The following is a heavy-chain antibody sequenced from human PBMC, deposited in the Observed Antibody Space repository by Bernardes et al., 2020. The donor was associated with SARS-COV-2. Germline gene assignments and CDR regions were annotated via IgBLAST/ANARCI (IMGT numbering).Heavy chain of an antibody. CDR1: GYSFTSHW. CDR3: ARPEIYSGYEN. V-gene: IGHV5-51*01. D-gene: IGHD5-12*01. Sequence: GESLMISCEASGYSFTSHWIAWVRQMPGKGLEWIGTIHPGYSDTRYSPSFEGQVTISADKSISTAYLQWSSLKASDTAIYYCARPEIYSGYENWGQGTLVTVSS. J-gene: IGHJ4*02. CDR2: IHPGYSDT.